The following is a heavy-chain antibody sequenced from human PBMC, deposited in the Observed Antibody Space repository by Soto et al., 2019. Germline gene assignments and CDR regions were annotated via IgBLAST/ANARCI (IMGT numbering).Heavy chain of an antibody. Sequence: SETLSLTCSVSGGSITSYYWSWIRQPPGKGLEWIAYIYYSGSTSYNPSLKSRVSISLDTSKNQFSLKLSSVTAADTAVYYCARTYDGSGPNSGGYGFDIWGKGTMVT. CDR3: ARTYDGSGPNSGGYGFDI. CDR2: IYYSGST. D-gene: IGHD3-22*01. J-gene: IGHJ3*02. V-gene: IGHV4-59*01. CDR1: GGSITSYY.